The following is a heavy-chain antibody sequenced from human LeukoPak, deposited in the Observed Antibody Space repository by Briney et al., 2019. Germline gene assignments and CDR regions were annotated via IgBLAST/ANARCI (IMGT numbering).Heavy chain of an antibody. J-gene: IGHJ5*02. V-gene: IGHV4-34*01. CDR2: INHSGST. Sequence: SETLSLTCAVYGGSFSGYYWSWIRQPPGKGLEWIGEINHSGSTNFNPALKSRVTISVETSKNQFSLKLSSVTAADTAAYYSARGQMVVVVVDATWFDPWGQGTLVTVSS. D-gene: IGHD2-15*01. CDR3: ARGQMVVVVVDATWFDP. CDR1: GGSFSGYY.